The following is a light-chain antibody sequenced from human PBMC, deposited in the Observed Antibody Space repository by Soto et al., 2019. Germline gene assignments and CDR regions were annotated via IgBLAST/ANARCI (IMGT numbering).Light chain of an antibody. CDR1: QGIGKN. Sequence: DMQMTQSPSSLSTSVGDTVTIACLASQGIGKNLAVYQQPLGKVPNALIYTASTLHSGVPSRFSGSVSGTDFTLTINSLQPEDVATYFCQKYDSVPWSFGQGTRVEI. CDR2: TAS. J-gene: IGKJ1*01. CDR3: QKYDSVPWS. V-gene: IGKV1-27*01.